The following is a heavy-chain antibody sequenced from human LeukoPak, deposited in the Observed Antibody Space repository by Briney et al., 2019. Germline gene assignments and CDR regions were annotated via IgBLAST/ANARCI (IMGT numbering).Heavy chain of an antibody. CDR3: ARQYSSSWYGNWFDP. V-gene: IGHV1-18*04. J-gene: IGHJ5*02. CDR2: ISAYNGNT. Sequence: ASVKVSCKASGYTFTIYGISWVRQAPGQGLEWMGWISAYNGNTNYAQKLQGRVTMTTDTSTSTAYMELRSLRSDDTAVYYCARQYSSSWYGNWFDPWGQGTLVTVSS. CDR1: GYTFTIYG. D-gene: IGHD6-13*01.